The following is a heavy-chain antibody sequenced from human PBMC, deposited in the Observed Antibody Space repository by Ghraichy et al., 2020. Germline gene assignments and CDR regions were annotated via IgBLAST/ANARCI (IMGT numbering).Heavy chain of an antibody. CDR1: GGSISSYY. J-gene: IGHJ6*02. CDR3: ARGRYGSSGAIYYYDGMDV. V-gene: IGHV4-4*07. Sequence: SETLSLTCTVSGGSISSYYWSWIRQPAGKGLEWIGRIYTSGSTNYNPSLKSRVTMSVDTSKNQFSLKLSSVTAADTAVYYCARGRYGSSGAIYYYDGMDVWGQGTTVTVS. CDR2: IYTSGST. D-gene: IGHD3-22*01.